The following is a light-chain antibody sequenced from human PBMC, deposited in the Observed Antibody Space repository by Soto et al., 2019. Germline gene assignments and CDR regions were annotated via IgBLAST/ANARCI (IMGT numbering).Light chain of an antibody. CDR2: GAF. CDR1: QAISNY. Sequence: DIQLTQSPSFLSASVGDRVTITCRASQAISNYLAWYQQKPWKAPRLLIYGAFTLQSGVPSRFRGSGSGTEFTLTIRSLQPEDFATYFCQQLNVNPQLTFGGGTKADIK. J-gene: IGKJ4*01. V-gene: IGKV1-9*01. CDR3: QQLNVNPQLT.